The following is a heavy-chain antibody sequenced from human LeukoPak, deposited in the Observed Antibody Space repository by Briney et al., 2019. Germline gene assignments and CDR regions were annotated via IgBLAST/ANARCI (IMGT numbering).Heavy chain of an antibody. D-gene: IGHD3-16*01. V-gene: IGHV4-61*03. CDR3: ARDRARRGSYVFDY. Sequence: SETLSLTCNVSGASVSSGSYYWSWIRQPPGKELEWIGYIYYSGSTSYNPSLKSRVTISVDTSKNHFSLKLTSVTAADTAVYYCARDRARRGSYVFDYWGQGTLVTVSS. CDR1: GASVSSGSYY. J-gene: IGHJ4*02. CDR2: IYYSGST.